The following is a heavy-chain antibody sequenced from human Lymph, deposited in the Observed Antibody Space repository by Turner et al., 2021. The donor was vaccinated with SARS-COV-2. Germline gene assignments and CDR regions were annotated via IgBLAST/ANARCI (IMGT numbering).Heavy chain of an antibody. Sequence: QLQRQESGPGLVTPSETPSLTCIVSGGPICSSRYYWGWIRHRPGKGLGWIGNIYYSGSNYYNLCLKSRVTISVDTSKNQFSLKLSSVTAADTAVYYCARNDRVVVQSFDYWGQGTLVTVSS. V-gene: IGHV4-39*01. D-gene: IGHD3-22*01. CDR2: IYYSGSN. CDR3: ARNDRVVVQSFDY. CDR1: GGPICSSRYY. J-gene: IGHJ4*02.